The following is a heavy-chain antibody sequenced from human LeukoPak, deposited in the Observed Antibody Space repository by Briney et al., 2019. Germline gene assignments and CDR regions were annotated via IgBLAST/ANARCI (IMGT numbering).Heavy chain of an antibody. Sequence: SETLSLTCTVSGGSISSYYWSWIRQPAGKGLEWIGRIYTSGSTNYNPSLKSRVTISVDTSKNQFSLKLSSVTAADTAVYYCAARGIVGATFYFDYWGQGTLVTVSS. V-gene: IGHV4-4*07. D-gene: IGHD1-26*01. CDR3: AARGIVGATFYFDY. J-gene: IGHJ4*02. CDR2: IYTSGST. CDR1: GGSISSYY.